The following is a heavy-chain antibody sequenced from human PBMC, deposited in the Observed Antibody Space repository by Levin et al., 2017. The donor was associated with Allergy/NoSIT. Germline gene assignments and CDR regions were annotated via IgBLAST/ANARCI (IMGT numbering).Heavy chain of an antibody. V-gene: IGHV1-18*01. J-gene: IGHJ2*01. CDR1: GYTFTAYG. CDR2: TSTYNGNT. D-gene: IGHD2-21*02. Sequence: ASVKVSCKTSGYTFTAYGISWVRQAPGQGLEWMGWTSTYNGNTNFAQKVQGRVTMTTDTSTSTAYMELRSLRSDDTAVYYCARASHIVVVTAPHWYFDLWGRGTLVTVSS. CDR3: ARASHIVVVTAPHWYFDL.